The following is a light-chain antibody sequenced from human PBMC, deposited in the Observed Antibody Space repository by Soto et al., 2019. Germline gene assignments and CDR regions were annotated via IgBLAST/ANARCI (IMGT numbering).Light chain of an antibody. CDR3: SSYTSSSTLGV. J-gene: IGLJ2*01. CDR2: EVT. CDR1: SNDVGGYNY. V-gene: IGLV2-14*01. Sequence: QSALTQPASVSGSPGQSITISCTGTSNDVGGYNYVSWYQQHPGKAPKLVIYEVTIRPSGVSNRFSGSKSGNTASLTISGLQAEDEADYYCSSYTSSSTLGVFGGGTKLTVL.